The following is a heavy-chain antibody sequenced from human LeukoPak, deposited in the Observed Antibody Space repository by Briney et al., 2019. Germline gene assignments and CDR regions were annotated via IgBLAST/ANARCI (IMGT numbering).Heavy chain of an antibody. Sequence: PSETLSLTCAVSGYSISSGYYWGWIRQPPGKGLEWIGSIYHSGSTYYDPSLKGRVTISVDTSKNQFSLKLSSVTAADTAVYYCARVATGFGLYYFDYWGQGTLVTVSS. V-gene: IGHV4-38-2*01. CDR3: ARVATGFGLYYFDY. CDR1: GYSISSGYY. CDR2: IYHSGST. J-gene: IGHJ4*02. D-gene: IGHD5-12*01.